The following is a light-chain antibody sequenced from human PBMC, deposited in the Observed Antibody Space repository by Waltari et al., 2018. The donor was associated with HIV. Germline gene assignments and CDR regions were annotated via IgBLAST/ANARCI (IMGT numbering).Light chain of an antibody. CDR2: GNS. CDR3: QSFDSGLSGSV. V-gene: IGLV1-40*01. J-gene: IGLJ3*02. Sequence: QSVLTQPPSVSGAPGQRVTISCTGSGSNIGAGYDVHWYHQLPGTAPKLLIYGNSNRPSGVPDRFSGSKSGTSASLAITGLQPEDEADYYCQSFDSGLSGSVFGGGTNLTVL. CDR1: GSNIGAGYD.